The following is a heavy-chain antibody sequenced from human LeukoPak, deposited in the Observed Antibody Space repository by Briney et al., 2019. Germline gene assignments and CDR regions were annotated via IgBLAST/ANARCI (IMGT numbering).Heavy chain of an antibody. D-gene: IGHD3-10*01. V-gene: IGHV3-49*05. CDR2: IKSKAYGGTT. CDR3: TRGLWWFGELLPFDY. J-gene: IGHJ4*02. CDR1: GFTFGDYA. Sequence: KSGGSLRLSCTASGFTFGDYAMSWFRQAPGKGLEWVGFIKSKAYGGTTEYAASVKGRFTISRDDSKTIAYLQMNSLKTEDTAVYYCTRGLWWFGELLPFDYWGQGTLVTVSS.